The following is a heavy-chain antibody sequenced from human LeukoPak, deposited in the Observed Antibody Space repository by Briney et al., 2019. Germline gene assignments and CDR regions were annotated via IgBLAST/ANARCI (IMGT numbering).Heavy chain of an antibody. J-gene: IGHJ3*02. D-gene: IGHD1-1*01. CDR3: ARDSDDSDAFDI. CDR2: ISGSGGST. CDR1: GFTFSSYG. V-gene: IGHV3-23*01. Sequence: GGTLRLSCAASGFTFSSYGMSWVRQAPGKGLEWVSAISGSGGSTYYADSVKGRFTISRDNSKNTLYLQVSSLRAEDTALYYCARDSDDSDAFDIWGQGTMVTVSS.